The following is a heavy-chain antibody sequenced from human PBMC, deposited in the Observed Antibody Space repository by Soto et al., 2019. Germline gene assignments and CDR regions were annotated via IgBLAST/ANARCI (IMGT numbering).Heavy chain of an antibody. CDR1: GFTFSNAW. V-gene: IGHV3-15*01. CDR2: IKSKTDGGTT. Sequence: EVQLVESGGGLVKPGGSLRLSCAASGFTFSNAWMSWVRQAPGKGLEWVGRIKSKTDGGTTDYAAPVKGRFTISRDDSKNTLYLQMNSLKTEDTAVYYCTTDLTDYIWGSYRYPGYWGQGTLVTVSS. CDR3: TTDLTDYIWGSYRYPGY. J-gene: IGHJ4*02. D-gene: IGHD3-16*02.